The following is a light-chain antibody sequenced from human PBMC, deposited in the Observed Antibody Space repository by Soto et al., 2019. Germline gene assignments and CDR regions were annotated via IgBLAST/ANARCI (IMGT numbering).Light chain of an antibody. Sequence: EIVLTQSPATLSVSPGARAILSCRASQSVSTYLAWYQHRPGQPPRLLIYDASNRATGIPARFSGGGSGTDFTLTISSLEPEDVAVYYCQHRSNWPTFGGGTKVEI. J-gene: IGKJ4*01. CDR3: QHRSNWPT. CDR2: DAS. CDR1: QSVSTY. V-gene: IGKV3-11*01.